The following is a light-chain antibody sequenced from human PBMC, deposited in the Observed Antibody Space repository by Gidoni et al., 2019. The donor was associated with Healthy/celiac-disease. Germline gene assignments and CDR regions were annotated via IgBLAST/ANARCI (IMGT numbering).Light chain of an antibody. V-gene: IGKV1-39*01. CDR3: QQSYSTPWT. Sequence: DIQMTQSPSSLSASVGDRVTITCRASQSISSYLNWYQQKPGKAPKLLIYAASSLQSGVPSRFSGSGSGTDFTLTISSLQPEEFATYYCQQSYSTPWTCGQGTKVEIK. J-gene: IGKJ1*01. CDR2: AAS. CDR1: QSISSY.